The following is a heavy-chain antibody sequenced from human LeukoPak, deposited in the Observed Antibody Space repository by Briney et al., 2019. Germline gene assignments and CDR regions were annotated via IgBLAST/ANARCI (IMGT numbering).Heavy chain of an antibody. J-gene: IGHJ4*02. Sequence: PGGSLRLSCAASGFTFSSYAMSWVRQAPGKGLEWVSAISGSGGSTYYADSVKGRFTISRDNSKNTLYLQMNGLRAEDTAVYYCATGALWFGELPSVLGGQGTLVTVSS. V-gene: IGHV3-23*01. CDR1: GFTFSSYA. CDR3: ATGALWFGELPSVL. D-gene: IGHD3-10*01. CDR2: ISGSGGST.